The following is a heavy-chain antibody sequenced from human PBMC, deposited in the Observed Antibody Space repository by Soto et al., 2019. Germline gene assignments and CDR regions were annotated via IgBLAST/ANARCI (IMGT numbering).Heavy chain of an antibody. CDR1: GDTFSSHG. D-gene: IGHD6-13*01. J-gene: IGHJ5*02. Sequence: ASVKVSCKASGDTFSSHGISWVRQAPGQGLEYMGGIIPKFGTTNYAQKFRGRVTITADESTSTAYMEVSSLRYEDTDVYYCARASGSGWYNWFDTWGQGTLVTVSS. CDR2: IIPKFGTT. CDR3: ARASGSGWYNWFDT. V-gene: IGHV1-69*13.